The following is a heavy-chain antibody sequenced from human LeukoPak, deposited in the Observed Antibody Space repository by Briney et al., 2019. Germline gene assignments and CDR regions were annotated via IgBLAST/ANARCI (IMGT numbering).Heavy chain of an antibody. CDR2: IYYSGNT. V-gene: IGHV4-39*01. CDR3: ARQTGSGLFILP. CDR1: GVSISSSNSY. J-gene: IGHJ4*02. Sequence: SETLSLTCTVSGVSISSSNSYWGWIRQPPGKGLEWTGSIYYSGNTYYNASLKSQVSISIDTSKNQFSLRLTSVTAADTAVYYCARQTGSGLFILPGGQGTLVTVSS. D-gene: IGHD3/OR15-3a*01.